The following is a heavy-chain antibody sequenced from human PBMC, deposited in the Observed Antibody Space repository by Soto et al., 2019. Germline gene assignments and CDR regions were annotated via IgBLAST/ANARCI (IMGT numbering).Heavy chain of an antibody. CDR3: ARASGGLDAFDI. J-gene: IGHJ3*02. Sequence: GGSLRLSCAASGFTFSSYDMHWVGQATGKGLEWVSAIGTAGDTYYPGSVKGRFTISRENAKNSLYLQMNSLRAGDTAVYYCARASGGLDAFDIWGQGTMVTVSS. CDR1: GFTFSSYD. V-gene: IGHV3-13*01. CDR2: IGTAGDT. D-gene: IGHD3-10*01.